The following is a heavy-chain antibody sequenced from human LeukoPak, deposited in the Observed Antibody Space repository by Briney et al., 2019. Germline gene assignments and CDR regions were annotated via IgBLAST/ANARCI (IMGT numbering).Heavy chain of an antibody. V-gene: IGHV4-61*09. CDR3: ARVGGDYSYYYMDV. CDR1: GDSMNSGNYF. CDR2: VYNSGST. D-gene: IGHD3-16*01. J-gene: IGHJ6*03. Sequence: ASQTLSLTCTVSGDSMNSGNYFWNWIRQPAGKGLEFIGHVYNSGSTHYNPSLKSRVTISVDTSKNQFSLRLTSMTAADTAVYYCARVGGDYSYYYMDVWGKGTSVTVSS.